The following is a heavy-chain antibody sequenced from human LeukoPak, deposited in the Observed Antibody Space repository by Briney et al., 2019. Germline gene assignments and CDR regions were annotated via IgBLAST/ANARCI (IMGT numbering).Heavy chain of an antibody. D-gene: IGHD6-19*01. CDR3: ARWLVLWGYYYYYYMDV. CDR1: GFTFSSYW. J-gene: IGHJ6*03. V-gene: IGHV3-7*01. Sequence: GGSLRLSCAASGFTFSSYWMSWVRQAPGKGLEWVANIKQDGSEKYYVDSVKGRFTISRDNAKNSLYLQMNSLRAEDTAVYYCARWLVLWGYYYYYYMDVWGKGTTVTISS. CDR2: IKQDGSEK.